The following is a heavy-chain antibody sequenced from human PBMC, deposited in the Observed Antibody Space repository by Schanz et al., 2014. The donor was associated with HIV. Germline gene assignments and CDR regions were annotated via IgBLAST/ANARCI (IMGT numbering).Heavy chain of an antibody. Sequence: QVQLAQSGAEVTKPGASVKVSCKASGYNFTSYDINWVRQATGQGLEWMGWMNPNSANTGYAQKFQGRVTMTRDTSTSTVYMQLSSLTSDDTAVYYCARGDILTGLYPYYFDSWGQGTLVTVSS. V-gene: IGHV1-8*01. CDR2: MNPNSANT. D-gene: IGHD3-9*01. CDR3: ARGDILTGLYPYYFDS. J-gene: IGHJ4*02. CDR1: GYNFTSYD.